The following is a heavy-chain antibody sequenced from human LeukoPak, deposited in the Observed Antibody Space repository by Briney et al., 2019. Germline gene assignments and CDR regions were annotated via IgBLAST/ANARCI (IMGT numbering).Heavy chain of an antibody. Sequence: GGSLRLSCAASGSTFSTYDMHWVRQAPGKGLEWVSAIHTPGDIYYAVSVKGRFTISRQDARNSLYLQMNSLRAGDTAVYYCARGTCSSTSCYEKLYGLDVWGQGTTVTVSS. V-gene: IGHV3-13*01. CDR1: GSTFSTYD. CDR2: IHTPGDI. J-gene: IGHJ6*02. CDR3: ARGTCSSTSCYEKLYGLDV. D-gene: IGHD2-2*01.